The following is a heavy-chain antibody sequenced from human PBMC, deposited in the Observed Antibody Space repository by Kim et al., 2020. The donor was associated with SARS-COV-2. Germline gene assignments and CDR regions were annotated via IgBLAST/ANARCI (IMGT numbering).Heavy chain of an antibody. V-gene: IGHV3-53*01. Sequence: GGSLRLSCAASGFTVSSNYMSWVRQAPGKGLEWVSVIYSGGSTYYADSVKGRFTISRDNSKNTLYLQMNSLRAEDTAVYYCARGSGYSYGKLDYWGQGTLVTVSS. D-gene: IGHD5-18*01. CDR1: GFTVSSNY. CDR3: ARGSGYSYGKLDY. J-gene: IGHJ4*02. CDR2: IYSGGST.